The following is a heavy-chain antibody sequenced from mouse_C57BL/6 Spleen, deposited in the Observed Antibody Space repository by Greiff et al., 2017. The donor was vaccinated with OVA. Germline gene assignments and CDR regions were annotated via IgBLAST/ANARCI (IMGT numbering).Heavy chain of an antibody. V-gene: IGHV1-81*01. D-gene: IGHD2-5*01. CDR2: IYPRSGNT. CDR3: ARAGYSNYEGYYFDY. CDR1: GYTFTSYG. J-gene: IGHJ2*01. Sequence: VKLMESGAELARPGASVKLSCKASGYTFTSYGISWVKQRTGQGLEWIGEIYPRSGNTYYNEKFKGKATLTADKSSSTAYMELRSLTSEDSAVYFCARAGYSNYEGYYFDYWGQGTTLTVSS.